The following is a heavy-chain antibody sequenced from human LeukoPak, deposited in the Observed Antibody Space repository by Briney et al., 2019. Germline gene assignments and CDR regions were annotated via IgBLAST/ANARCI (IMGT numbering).Heavy chain of an antibody. J-gene: IGHJ2*01. D-gene: IGHD1-26*01. CDR1: GVFDKKYY. Sequence: PWETLSLTRGVSGVFDKKYYWSGIRQSPGKGLEWIGFVFFSGRTRYNPSFESRVTISIDTSNNQFSLSVRAVTAADTAVYYCARDRLGWETHAHFHYFVRWGRGTLVTVAS. CDR2: VFFSGRT. CDR3: ARDRLGWETHAHFHYFVR. V-gene: IGHV4-59*02.